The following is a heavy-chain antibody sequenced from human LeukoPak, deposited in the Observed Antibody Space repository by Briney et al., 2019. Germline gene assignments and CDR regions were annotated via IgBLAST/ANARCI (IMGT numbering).Heavy chain of an antibody. CDR1: GFTFSSYG. CDR3: AKDRGIISDY. V-gene: IGHV3-23*01. D-gene: IGHD3-10*01. J-gene: IGHJ4*02. Sequence: PGGSLRLSCAASGFTFSSYGMSWVRQAPGKGLEWVSGISGSGGSTYYADSVKGRFTISRDNSKNTLYLQMNSLRVEDTAVYYCAKDRGIISDYWGQGTLVTVSS. CDR2: ISGSGGST.